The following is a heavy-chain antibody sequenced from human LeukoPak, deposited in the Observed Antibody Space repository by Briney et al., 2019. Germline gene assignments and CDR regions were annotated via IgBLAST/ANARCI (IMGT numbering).Heavy chain of an antibody. J-gene: IGHJ4*02. Sequence: GGSLRLSCAASGFPFRSYALHWVRQAPGKGLEWVAVISYDGSNKCYADSVKGRFTISRDNSKNTLYLQMNSLRAEDTAVYYCARDLRDFYYISLDFDYWGQGTLVTVSS. CDR3: ARDLRDFYYISLDFDY. D-gene: IGHD3-10*01. V-gene: IGHV3-30*04. CDR1: GFPFRSYA. CDR2: ISYDGSNK.